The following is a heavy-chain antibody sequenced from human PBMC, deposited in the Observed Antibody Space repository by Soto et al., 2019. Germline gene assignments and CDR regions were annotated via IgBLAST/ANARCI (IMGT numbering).Heavy chain of an antibody. V-gene: IGHV1-69*13. D-gene: IGHD3-22*01. CDR1: GGTFSSYA. J-gene: IGHJ4*02. CDR3: ATGSSPANQYDSSGYLGY. CDR2: IIPIFGTA. Sequence: ASVXVSCKASGGTFSSYAISWVRQAPGQGLEWMGGIIPIFGTANYAQKFQGRVTITADESTSTAYMELSSLRSEDTAVYYGATGSSPANQYDSSGYLGYWGQGTLVTVSS.